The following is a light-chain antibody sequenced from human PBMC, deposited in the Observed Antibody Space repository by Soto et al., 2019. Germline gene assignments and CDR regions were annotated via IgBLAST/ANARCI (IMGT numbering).Light chain of an antibody. CDR2: KAS. V-gene: IGKV1-5*03. CDR3: LQYDSHSWT. CDR1: QSINSW. J-gene: IGKJ1*01. Sequence: DVQMTQSPSTLSASVGDRVTITCRASQSINSWLAWYQHKPGKEPKLLIYKASSLESGVPSRFSGRGSGTEFTLTISTLQHEDFASYYCLQYDSHSWTFGQETKVE.